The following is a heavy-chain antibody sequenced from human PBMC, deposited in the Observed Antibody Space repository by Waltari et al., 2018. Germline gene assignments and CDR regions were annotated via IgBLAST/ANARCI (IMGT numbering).Heavy chain of an antibody. D-gene: IGHD6-13*01. V-gene: IGHV5-51*01. CDR3: ASHIAAAGISGYFDY. J-gene: IGHJ4*02. CDR2: IDPGNPAT. CDR1: GYIFTTYW. Sequence: EVQLVQSGAEVKKPGESLKISCKGSGYIFTTYWIAWVRQMPGKGLEGMGSIDPGNPATRSSPSVQGQVTSSADKSISTAYLQLSSLKASDTAMDYCASHIAAAGISGYFDYWGQGTLVSVSS.